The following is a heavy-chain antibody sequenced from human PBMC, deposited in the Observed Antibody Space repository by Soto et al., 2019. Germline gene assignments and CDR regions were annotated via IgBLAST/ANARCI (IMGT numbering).Heavy chain of an antibody. CDR3: ARKDDFWSGYAWFDP. D-gene: IGHD3-3*01. J-gene: IGHJ5*02. V-gene: IGHV1-3*01. CDR2: INAGNGNT. CDR1: GYTFTSYA. Sequence: QVQLVQSGAEVKKPGASVKVSCKASGYTFTSYAMHWVRQAPGQRLEWMGWINAGNGNTKYSQKFQGRVTITRDTSASTAYMELSSLRSEDTAVYYCARKDDFWSGYAWFDPWGQGTLVTVSS.